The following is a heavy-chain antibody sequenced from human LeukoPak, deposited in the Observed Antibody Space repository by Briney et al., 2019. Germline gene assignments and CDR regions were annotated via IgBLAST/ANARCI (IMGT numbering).Heavy chain of an antibody. CDR2: INGPSNNI. J-gene: IGHJ4*02. Sequence: TPGGSLRLFCAASGFNFGDYFMSWIRKAPGKGLEWVAFINGPSNNIRYADSVEGRFTISRDNVKNSLYLQMHSLRIEDTAVYYCATSRVFDYWGQGALVTVSS. CDR3: ATSRVFDY. V-gene: IGHV3-11*04. CDR1: GFNFGDYF.